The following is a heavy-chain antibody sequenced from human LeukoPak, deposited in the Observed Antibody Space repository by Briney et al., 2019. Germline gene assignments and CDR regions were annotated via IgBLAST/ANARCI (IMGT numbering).Heavy chain of an antibody. CDR1: GGSTGSDY. J-gene: IGHJ4*02. V-gene: IGHV4-59*08. CDR2: VYYSGVT. D-gene: IGHD2-15*01. CDR3: ARRPNGSFDY. Sequence: SETLSLTCSVSGGSTGSDYWSWIRQPPGKGLEWIAYVYYSGVTSYNPSLTSRVAISIDTSKNQFSLHLTSVTVADTAVYYCARRPNGSFDYWGQGTLVTVSS.